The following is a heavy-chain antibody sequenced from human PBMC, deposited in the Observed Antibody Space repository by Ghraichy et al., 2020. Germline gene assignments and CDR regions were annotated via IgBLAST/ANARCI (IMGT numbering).Heavy chain of an antibody. J-gene: IGHJ6*02. CDR3: ARRRRISTRGDGIDV. D-gene: IGHD1-1*01. CDR2: ISTTGNT. CDR1: GGSISTYH. Sequence: SETLSPTCSVSGGSISTYHWTWIRQPPGKGVEWIGYISTTGNTNYNPSLESRVTISMDTSKSQFSLKLSSVTAADTAVYYCARRRRISTRGDGIDVWGQGTTVTVAS. V-gene: IGHV4-4*08.